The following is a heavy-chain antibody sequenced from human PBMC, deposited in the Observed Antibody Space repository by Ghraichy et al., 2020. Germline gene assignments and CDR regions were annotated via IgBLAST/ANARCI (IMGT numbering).Heavy chain of an antibody. CDR1: GFTFSSYA. Sequence: GGSLRLSCAASGFTFSSYAMSWVRQAPGKGLEWVSAISDSGASTYYADSVKGRFSISRDNSKNTLYLQMNSLRAEDTAVYYCAKALDSSSWLLCRVDYWGQGTLVTVAS. V-gene: IGHV3-23*01. CDR2: ISDSGAST. CDR3: AKALDSSSWLLCRVDY. D-gene: IGHD6-13*01. J-gene: IGHJ4*02.